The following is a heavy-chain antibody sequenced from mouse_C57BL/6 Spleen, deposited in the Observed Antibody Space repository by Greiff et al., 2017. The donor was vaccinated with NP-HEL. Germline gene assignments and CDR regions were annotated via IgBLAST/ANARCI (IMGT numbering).Heavy chain of an antibody. D-gene: IGHD1-1*01. V-gene: IGHV1-80*01. CDR3: ARGSYGSSYFDY. CDR1: GYAFSSYW. Sequence: VQLQQSGAELVKPGASVKISCKASGYAFSSYWMNWVKQRPGKGLEWIGQIYPGDGDTNYNGKFKGKATLTADKSSSTAYMQRSRLTSEDSAVYFCARGSYGSSYFDYWGQGTTLTVSS. J-gene: IGHJ2*01. CDR2: IYPGDGDT.